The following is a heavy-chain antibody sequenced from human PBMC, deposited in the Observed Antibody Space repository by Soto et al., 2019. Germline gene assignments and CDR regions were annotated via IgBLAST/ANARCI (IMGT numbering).Heavy chain of an antibody. CDR2: IWNDGSNS. V-gene: IGHV3-33*01. CDR1: GFTFNNYG. CDR3: ARRPIPPPTRGAANARGGMDV. Sequence: QVQLVESGGGVVQPGRSLRLSCAASGFTFNNYGMHWVRQAPGKGLEWLAVIWNDGSNSSYANSVKGRFTSARENSKNSLYLQMSSLRAEDTAVYYCARRPIPPPTRGAANARGGMDVWGQGTTVTVSS. J-gene: IGHJ6*02. D-gene: IGHD6-13*01.